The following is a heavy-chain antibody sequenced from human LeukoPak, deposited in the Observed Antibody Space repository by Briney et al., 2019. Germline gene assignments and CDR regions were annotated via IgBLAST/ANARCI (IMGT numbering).Heavy chain of an antibody. Sequence: GASVKVSCKASGGTFSSYAISWVRQAPGQGLEWMGRIIPILGIANYAQKFQGRVTITADKSTSTAYMELSSLRSEDTAVYYCARWRTSSGWYVGVPLSLYGMDVWGQGTTVTVSS. J-gene: IGHJ6*02. CDR2: IIPILGIA. CDR3: ARWRTSSGWYVGVPLSLYGMDV. D-gene: IGHD6-19*01. CDR1: GGTFSSYA. V-gene: IGHV1-69*04.